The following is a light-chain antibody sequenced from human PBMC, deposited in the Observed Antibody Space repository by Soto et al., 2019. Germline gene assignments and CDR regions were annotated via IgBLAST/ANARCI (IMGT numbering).Light chain of an antibody. CDR1: SSNIGDNA. CDR2: YDD. CDR3: ATWDDSLKGVV. V-gene: IGLV1-36*01. Sequence: QSVLTQPPSVSEAPRQRVTISCSGSSSNIGDNAVNWYQQLPGKAPKLLIYYDDLLPSGVSGRFSGSKSGTSASLAISRLQSEDEADYYCATWDDSLKGVVFGGGTKLTVL. J-gene: IGLJ2*01.